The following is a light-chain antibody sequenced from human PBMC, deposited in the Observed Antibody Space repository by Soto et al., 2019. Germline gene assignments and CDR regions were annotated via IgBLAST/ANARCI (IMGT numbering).Light chain of an antibody. CDR1: QSVSSN. Sequence: EIVMTQSPATLSVSPGERATLSCRASQSVSSNLAWYQQKPGQAPRLLIYGASTRATGIPARFSGSGSGTEFTLTINSLQSEDFAVYYCLQYNNWPRTFGQGTKVEIK. J-gene: IGKJ1*01. CDR2: GAS. V-gene: IGKV3-15*01. CDR3: LQYNNWPRT.